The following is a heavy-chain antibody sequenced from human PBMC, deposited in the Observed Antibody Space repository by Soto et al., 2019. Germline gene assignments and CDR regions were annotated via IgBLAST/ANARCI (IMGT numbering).Heavy chain of an antibody. D-gene: IGHD5-12*01. CDR1: GGTFSSYA. CDR2: IIPIFGTA. J-gene: IGHJ6*02. CDR3: AGYDFEWHYCYGMDV. V-gene: IGHV1-69*13. Sequence: GASVKVSCKASGGTFSSYAISWVRQAPGQGLEWMGGIIPIFGTANYAQKFQGRVTITADESTSTAYMELSSLRSEDTAVYYCAGYDFEWHYCYGMDVWGQGTTVTVSS.